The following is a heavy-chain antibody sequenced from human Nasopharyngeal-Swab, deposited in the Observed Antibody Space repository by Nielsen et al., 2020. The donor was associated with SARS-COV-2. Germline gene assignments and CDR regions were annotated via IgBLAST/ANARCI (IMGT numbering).Heavy chain of an antibody. Sequence: GESLKISCKVSGYSFISYWIGWVRQMPGKGLEWMGVIYPGDSDTRYSPSFQGQLTISVDKSIDTAYPQWDSLEASDTAMYYCARAYPTFDIWGLGTLVTVSS. CDR1: GYSFISYW. D-gene: IGHD3-9*01. V-gene: IGHV5-51*01. CDR3: ARAYPTFDI. CDR2: IYPGDSDT. J-gene: IGHJ2*01.